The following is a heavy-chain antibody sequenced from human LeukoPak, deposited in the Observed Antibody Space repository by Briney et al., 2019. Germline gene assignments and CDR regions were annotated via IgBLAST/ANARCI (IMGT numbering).Heavy chain of an antibody. J-gene: IGHJ3*02. CDR2: ISGSTGST. Sequence: GGSLRLSCAASGFTFSSYAMSWVRQAPGKGLEWVSSISGSTGSTYYADSVKGRLTISRDNSRNTMYLQMNSLRAEGTAVYYCAKDRDSGYDYDAFDIWGQGTMVTVSS. V-gene: IGHV3-23*01. CDR3: AKDRDSGYDYDAFDI. CDR1: GFTFSSYA. D-gene: IGHD5-12*01.